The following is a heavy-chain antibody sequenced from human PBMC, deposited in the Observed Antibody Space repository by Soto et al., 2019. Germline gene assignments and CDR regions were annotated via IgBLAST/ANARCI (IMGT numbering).Heavy chain of an antibody. CDR3: ARRQIPPPTRGAANARGAMDV. CDR2: IWNDGSNS. J-gene: IGHJ6*02. D-gene: IGHD6-13*01. CDR1: GFTFNNYG. V-gene: IGHV3-33*01. Sequence: QVQLVESGGGVVQPGRSLRLSCAASGFTFNNYGMHWVRQAPGKGLEWLAVIWNDGSNSSYANSVKGRFTISRDNSKNTLYLQMSSQRAEDTGVYYCARRQIPPPTRGAANARGAMDVWGQGTTVTVSS.